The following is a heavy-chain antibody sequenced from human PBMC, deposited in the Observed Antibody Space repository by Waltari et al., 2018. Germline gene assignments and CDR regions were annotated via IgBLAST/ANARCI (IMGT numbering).Heavy chain of an antibody. J-gene: IGHJ4*02. V-gene: IGHV3-23*04. CDR2: ISGSGGST. CDR1: GFTFSSYA. Sequence: EVQLVESGGGLVQPGGSLRLSCAASGFTFSSYAMSWVRQAPGKGLEWVSAISGSGGSTYYADSVKGRFTISRDNSKNTLYLQMNSLRAEDTAVYYCAKDTDRPSVILGIAVAGVAPPNDYWGQGTLVTVSS. CDR3: AKDTDRPSVILGIAVAGVAPPNDY. D-gene: IGHD6-19*01.